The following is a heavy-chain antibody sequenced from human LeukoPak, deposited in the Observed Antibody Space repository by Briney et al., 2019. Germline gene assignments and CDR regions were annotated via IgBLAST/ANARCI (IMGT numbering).Heavy chain of an antibody. D-gene: IGHD6-19*01. J-gene: IGHJ6*03. V-gene: IGHV3-48*03. CDR3: ARDGSQVAGVYYYYYMDV. CDR1: GFTFSSYE. Sequence: GGSLRLSCAASGFTFSSYEMNWVRQAPGKGLEWVSYISSSGSTIYYADSVKGRFTVSRDNAKNSLYLQMNSLRAEDTAVYYCARDGSQVAGVYYYYYMDVWGKGTTVTISS. CDR2: ISSSGSTI.